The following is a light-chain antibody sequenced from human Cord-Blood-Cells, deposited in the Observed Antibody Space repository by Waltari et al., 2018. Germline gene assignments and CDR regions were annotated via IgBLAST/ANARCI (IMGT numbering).Light chain of an antibody. J-gene: IGKJ2*01. CDR2: GAS. CDR3: QKYGSSHT. V-gene: IGKV3-20*01. Sequence: EILLTQSPDTLSLSPGDRATLSCRASQSVSSSYLAWYQKKPGQSPRLLVYGASSRTTGISNSFSGSGSGTDFILTISRLEPEDFAVYYCQKYGSSHTFGQGTKLEIK. CDR1: QSVSSSY.